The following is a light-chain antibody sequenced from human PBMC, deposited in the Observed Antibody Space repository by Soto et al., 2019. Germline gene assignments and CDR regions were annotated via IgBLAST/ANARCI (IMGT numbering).Light chain of an antibody. CDR3: GTWDSSLSAYV. J-gene: IGLJ1*01. V-gene: IGLV1-51*01. CDR2: DRS. CDR1: NSNIGNNY. Sequence: QSVLTQPPSVSAAPGQKVTISCSGSNSNIGNNYVSWYQHLPGTAPKLLIYDRSNRPSGIPDRFSGSKSGTSATLDITGLQTGDEADYYCGTWDSSLSAYVFGTGTKVTVL.